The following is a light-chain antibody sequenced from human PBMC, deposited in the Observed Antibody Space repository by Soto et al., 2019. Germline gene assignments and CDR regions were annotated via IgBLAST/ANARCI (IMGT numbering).Light chain of an antibody. J-gene: IGLJ3*02. CDR3: SSYTTGSTVVV. Sequence: QSALTQPASVSGSPGQSITISCTGSSSDVRGYNYVSWFQQHPGKAPKLMIYDVSNRPSGISDRFSGSKSGNTASLTISGLQAEDEADYYCSSYTTGSTVVVFGGGTQLTVL. CDR1: SSDVRGYNY. CDR2: DVS. V-gene: IGLV2-14*01.